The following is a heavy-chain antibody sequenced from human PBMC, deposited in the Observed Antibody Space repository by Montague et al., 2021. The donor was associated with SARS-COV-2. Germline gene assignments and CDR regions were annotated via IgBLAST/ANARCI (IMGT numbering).Heavy chain of an antibody. CDR1: GGSVSSGSYY. V-gene: IGHV4-61*01. J-gene: IGHJ6*02. D-gene: IGHD3-3*01. CDR2: IYYSRST. Sequence: SETLSLTCIVSGGSVSSGSYYWSWIRQPPGKGLEWIGYIYYSRSTNYXPSLRSRVTISVDTSKNQFSLKLSSVTAADTAVYYCARDPWRITIFGVVTRYGMDVWGQGTTVTVSS. CDR3: ARDPWRITIFGVVTRYGMDV.